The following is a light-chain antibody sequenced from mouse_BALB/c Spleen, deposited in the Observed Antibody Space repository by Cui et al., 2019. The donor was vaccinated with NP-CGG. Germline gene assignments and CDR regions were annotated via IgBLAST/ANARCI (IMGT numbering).Light chain of an antibody. CDR3: ALWYSNHWV. Sequence: AVVTPESPPTTSPGETVTLTCRSSTGAVTTNNYANWVQEKPDHLFTGLIGGTNNRVPGVPARFSGSLIGDKAALTITGAQTEDEAIYFCALWYSNHWVFGGGAKLTVL. V-gene: IGLV1*01. J-gene: IGLJ1*01. CDR1: TGAVTTNNY. CDR2: GTN.